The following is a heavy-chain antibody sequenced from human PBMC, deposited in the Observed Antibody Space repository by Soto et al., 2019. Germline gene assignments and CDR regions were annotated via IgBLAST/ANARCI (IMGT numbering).Heavy chain of an antibody. CDR2: IQQDGRER. D-gene: IGHD3-10*01. CDR1: GFTSGSYW. CDR3: VREGRLLGAFDI. J-gene: IGHJ3*02. Sequence: VPLVESGGALVQPGGFLRLSCEASGFTSGSYWMAWVRQAPGKGLEWVANIQQDGRERHYGDSVKGRFTISRDNAKNSLYLEMNSLRAEDTAFYYCVREGRLLGAFDIWGQGTMVTVSS. V-gene: IGHV3-7*03.